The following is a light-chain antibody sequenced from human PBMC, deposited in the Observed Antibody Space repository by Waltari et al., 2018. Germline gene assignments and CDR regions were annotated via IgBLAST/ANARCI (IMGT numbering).Light chain of an antibody. CDR2: GAS. CDR3: QQYNNWPLT. J-gene: IGKJ4*01. V-gene: IGKV3-15*01. CDR1: QSVRST. Sequence: EIVMTQSPATLSVSPGERATLSCSATQSVRSTLAWYKQRLGQAPRPLIYGASTRATGIPARFSGSGSGTDFTLTITNLQSEDFAVYDCQQYNNWPLTFGGGTKVEIK.